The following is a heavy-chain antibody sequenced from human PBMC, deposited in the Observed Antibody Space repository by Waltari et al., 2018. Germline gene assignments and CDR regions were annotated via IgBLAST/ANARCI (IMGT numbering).Heavy chain of an antibody. CDR2: INPSGGRT. Sequence: QVQLVQSGAEVKKPGASVNVSCKASGYIFTNYYVHWVRQAPGQGLEWMGIINPSGGRTRNAQKFQGRVTMTRDTSTSTVHMEMSSLRSEDTAVYYCARAGRHNYWGQGTLVTVSS. CDR3: ARAGRHNY. J-gene: IGHJ4*02. D-gene: IGHD3-10*01. CDR1: GYIFTNYY. V-gene: IGHV1-46*01.